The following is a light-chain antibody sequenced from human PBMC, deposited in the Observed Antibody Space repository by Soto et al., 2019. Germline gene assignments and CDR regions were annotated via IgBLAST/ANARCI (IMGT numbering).Light chain of an antibody. CDR3: QKYNSALLT. CDR2: AAA. V-gene: IGKV1-27*01. Sequence: DIPMTQSPSSLSASVGDRVTITCRASQGISNYLAWYQQKPVKVPKLLIYAAATLQSGVPSRFSGSGSGTDFTLTISSLQPEDVATYYCQKYNSALLTFGQGTRLEIK. CDR1: QGISNY. J-gene: IGKJ5*01.